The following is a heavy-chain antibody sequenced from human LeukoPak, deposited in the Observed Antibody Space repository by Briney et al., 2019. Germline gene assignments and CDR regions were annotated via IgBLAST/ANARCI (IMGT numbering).Heavy chain of an antibody. J-gene: IGHJ5*02. CDR2: IIPIFGTA. CDR3: AREESSRLSAWFDP. D-gene: IGHD6-13*01. Sequence: SVKVSCKASGGTFSSYAISWVRQAPGQGLEWMGGIIPIFGTANYAQKFQGRVTITADESTSTAYMELSSLRSEDTAVYYCAREESSRLSAWFDPWGRGTLVTVSS. CDR1: GGTFSSYA. V-gene: IGHV1-69*01.